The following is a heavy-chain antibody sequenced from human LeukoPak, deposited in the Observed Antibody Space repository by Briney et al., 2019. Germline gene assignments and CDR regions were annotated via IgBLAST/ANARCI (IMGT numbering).Heavy chain of an antibody. CDR1: GFTFGSFG. CDR2: IWFDGRRE. CDR3: ARSPTSSSGLDY. D-gene: IGHD6-19*01. J-gene: IGHJ4*02. Sequence: GASLRLSCVASGFTFGSFGFNWVRQAPGKGLEWVTLIWFDGRREDYIDSVKGRFTVSRDDSENTVYLQMSNLRDEDTAVYYCARSPTSSSGLDYWGQGTLVAVSS. V-gene: IGHV3-33*01.